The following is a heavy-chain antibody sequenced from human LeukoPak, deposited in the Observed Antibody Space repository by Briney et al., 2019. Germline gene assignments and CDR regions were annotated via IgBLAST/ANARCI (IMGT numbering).Heavy chain of an antibody. Sequence: PSGTLSLTCAVSGGSISSNNWWWSWVRQPPGKGLEWIGEIYHSGSTNYNPSLKSRVTMSVDTSKNQFSLKLSSVTAADTAVYYCARDLGQPWGQGTLVTVSS. J-gene: IGHJ5*02. CDR3: ARDLGQP. V-gene: IGHV4-4*02. CDR1: GGSISSNNW. D-gene: IGHD7-27*01. CDR2: IYHSGST.